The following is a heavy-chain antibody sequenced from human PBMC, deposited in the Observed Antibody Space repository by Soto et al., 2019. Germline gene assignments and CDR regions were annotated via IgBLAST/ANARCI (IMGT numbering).Heavy chain of an antibody. Sequence: SETLSLTCAGDGGSFRAYYWSGIRPPPGKGLEWIGEINHSGCTSYNPSLKSRVTISVDTSQIQFSLKLTSVTAADRAVYYCSRCSVNILRSPRFYDSWDQGTLLTVSS. V-gene: IGHV4-34*01. J-gene: IGHJ4*02. CDR1: GGSFRAYY. D-gene: IGHD3-3*01. CDR3: SRCSVNILRSPRFYDS. CDR2: INHSGCT.